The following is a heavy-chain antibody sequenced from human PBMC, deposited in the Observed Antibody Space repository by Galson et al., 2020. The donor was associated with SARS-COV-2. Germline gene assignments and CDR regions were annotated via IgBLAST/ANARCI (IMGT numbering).Heavy chain of an antibody. CDR1: GFTFSSYA. J-gene: IGHJ6*04. Sequence: QLGESLKISCAASGFTFSSYAMHWVRQAPGKGLEWVAVISYDGSNKYYADSVKGRFTISRDNSKNTLYLQMNSLRAEDTAVYYCARDWNYYDSSGLDVWGKGTTVTVSS. D-gene: IGHD3-22*01. CDR2: ISYDGSNK. V-gene: IGHV3-30*04. CDR3: ARDWNYYDSSGLDV.